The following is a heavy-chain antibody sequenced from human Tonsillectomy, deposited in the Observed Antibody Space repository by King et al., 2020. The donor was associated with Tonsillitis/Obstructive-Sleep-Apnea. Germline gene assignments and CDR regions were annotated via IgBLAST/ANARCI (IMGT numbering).Heavy chain of an antibody. CDR1: GYSFTSYW. V-gene: IGHV5-51*03. CDR3: ASTAVVVPAADYYFDY. J-gene: IGHJ4*02. D-gene: IGHD2-2*01. CDR2: IYPGDSDT. Sequence: QLVQSGAEVKKPGESLKISCKGSGYSFTSYWIGWVRQMPGKGLEWMGIIYPGDSDTRYTPSFQGQVTISADKSISTAYLQWSSLTASATAMYYCASTAVVVPAADYYFDYWGQGTLVTVSS.